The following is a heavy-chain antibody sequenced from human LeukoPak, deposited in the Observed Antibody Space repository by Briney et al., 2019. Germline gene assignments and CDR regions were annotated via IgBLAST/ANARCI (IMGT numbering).Heavy chain of an antibody. J-gene: IGHJ4*02. CDR1: GGSISSSSYY. CDR2: IYYSGST. D-gene: IGHD6-13*01. V-gene: IGHV4-39*07. Sequence: SETLSLTCTVSGGSISSSSYYWGWIRQPPGKGLEWIGSIYYSGSTYYNPSLKSRVTISVGTSKNQFSLKLSSVTAADTAVYYCATRSPWGIAAAGTRFNYWGQGTLVTVSS. CDR3: ATRSPWGIAAAGTRFNY.